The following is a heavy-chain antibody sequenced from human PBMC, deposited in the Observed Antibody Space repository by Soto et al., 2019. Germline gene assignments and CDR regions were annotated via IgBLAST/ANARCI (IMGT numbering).Heavy chain of an antibody. CDR3: CGPSTVIINWFFDL. Sequence: EVQLVESGGGLVQPGGSLRLSCAASGFTVSSNYMSWVRQAPGKGLEWVSIIYGGGRTNYADSVKGRFTVSRDNYKNTLYLQMNSLRAEDTAMYYCCGPSTVIINWFFDLWGRGTLVTVSS. CDR1: GFTVSSNY. J-gene: IGHJ2*01. V-gene: IGHV3-66*01. D-gene: IGHD4-17*01. CDR2: IYGGGRT.